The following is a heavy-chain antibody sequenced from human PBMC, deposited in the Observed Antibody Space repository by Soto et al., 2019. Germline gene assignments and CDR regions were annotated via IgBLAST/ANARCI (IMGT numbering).Heavy chain of an antibody. V-gene: IGHV4-39*01. CDR1: GGSIIGSGFH. CDR3: ATRSGDYVGWFDP. J-gene: IGHJ5*02. D-gene: IGHD4-17*01. Sequence: QLQLRESGPGLVKPSETLSLTCTVSGGSIIGSGFHWAWILQPPGKGLEWIGSIYYSGTANYSPSLKCLLAIDEETSKSQFSLRLRSVTAAATAVYYCATRSGDYVGWFDPWGQGTRVTVSS. CDR2: IYYSGTA.